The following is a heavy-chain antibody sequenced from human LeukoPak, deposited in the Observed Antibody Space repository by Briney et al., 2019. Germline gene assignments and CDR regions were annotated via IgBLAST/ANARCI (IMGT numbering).Heavy chain of an antibody. CDR2: IYYSGST. V-gene: IGHV4-30-4*08. D-gene: IGHD2-21*01. CDR3: ARDRAIGAFDI. Sequence: TLSLTCTVSGGSISSGDYYWSWIRQPPGKGLEWIGYIYYSGSTYYNPSLKSRVTISVDTSKNQFSLKLSSVTAADTAVYYCARDRAIGAFDIWGQGTMVTVSS. J-gene: IGHJ3*02. CDR1: GGSISSGDYY.